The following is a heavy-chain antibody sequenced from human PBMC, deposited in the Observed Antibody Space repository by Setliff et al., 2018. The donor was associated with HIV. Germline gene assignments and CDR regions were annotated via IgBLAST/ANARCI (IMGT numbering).Heavy chain of an antibody. J-gene: IGHJ4*02. Sequence: PGGSLRLSCVASGFTFSTFAMHWVRQAPGKGLEWVSVISYDGSNEHYADSVKGRFTISRDNSKNTLALQMTSLRVEDTAAYYCAKDYFSGYDFRYFFDYWGQGALVTVSS. CDR3: AKDYFSGYDFRYFFDY. V-gene: IGHV3-30*01. CDR2: ISYDGSNE. CDR1: GFTFSTFA. D-gene: IGHD5-12*01.